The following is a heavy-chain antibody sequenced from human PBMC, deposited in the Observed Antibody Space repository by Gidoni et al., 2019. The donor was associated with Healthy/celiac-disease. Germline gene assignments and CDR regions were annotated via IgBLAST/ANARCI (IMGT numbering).Heavy chain of an antibody. CDR1: GFTFSSYA. V-gene: IGHV3-23*01. J-gene: IGHJ4*02. Sequence: EVQLLESGGGLVHPGGSLRLSCAASGFTFSSYAMSWVRQAPGKGLEWVSAISGSGGSTYYADSVKGRFTISRDNSKNTLYLQMNSLRAEDTAVYYCAKQGIGLRRTTIAPSDYWGQGTLVTVSS. D-gene: IGHD4-17*01. CDR3: AKQGIGLRRTTIAPSDY. CDR2: ISGSGGST.